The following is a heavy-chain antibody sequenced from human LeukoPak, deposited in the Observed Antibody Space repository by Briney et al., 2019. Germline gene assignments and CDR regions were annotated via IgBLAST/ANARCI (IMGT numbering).Heavy chain of an antibody. CDR3: ARDDGGNSVSDY. CDR1: GGTFSSYA. V-gene: IGHV1-69*05. D-gene: IGHD4-23*01. J-gene: IGHJ4*02. CDR2: IIPIFGTA. Sequence: SVKVSCKASGGTFSSYAVSWVRQAPGQGLEWMGRIIPIFGTANYAQKFHGRVTITTDESTSTAYMELSSLRSEDTAVYYCARDDGGNSVSDYWGQGTLVTVSS.